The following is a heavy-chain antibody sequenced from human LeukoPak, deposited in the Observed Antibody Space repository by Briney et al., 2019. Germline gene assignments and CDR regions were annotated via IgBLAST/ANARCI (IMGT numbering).Heavy chain of an antibody. D-gene: IGHD2-2*02. J-gene: IGHJ4*02. V-gene: IGHV3-64D*06. CDR3: VCIPHLNG. CDR1: GFTFSTYA. Sequence: GGSLRLSCSASGFTFSTYAVHWVRQAPGEGLEYVSAISSNGVTTYYADSVKGRFTISRDNSKNILYLQMSSLRPEDTAVYYCVCIPHLNGWGQGSLVTVSS. CDR2: ISSNGVTT.